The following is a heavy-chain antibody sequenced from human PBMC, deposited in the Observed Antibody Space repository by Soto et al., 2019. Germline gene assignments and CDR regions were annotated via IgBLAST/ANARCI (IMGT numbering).Heavy chain of an antibody. Sequence: EVQLVESGGGLVKPGGSLRLSCAASGFTFSSYSMNWVRQAPGKGLEWVSSISSSSSYIYYADSVKGRFTISRDNAKNSLYLQMNSLRAEDTAVYYCARFTTPPYSSGWYERGAYFDYWGQGTLVTVSS. CDR3: ARFTTPPYSSGWYERGAYFDY. CDR1: GFTFSSYS. V-gene: IGHV3-21*01. CDR2: ISSSSSYI. J-gene: IGHJ4*02. D-gene: IGHD6-19*01.